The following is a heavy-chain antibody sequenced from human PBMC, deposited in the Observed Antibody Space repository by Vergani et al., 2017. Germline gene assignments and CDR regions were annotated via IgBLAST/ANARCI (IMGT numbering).Heavy chain of an antibody. V-gene: IGHV4-4*02. CDR1: GGSISSDNW. D-gene: IGHD6-19*01. J-gene: IGHJ3*02. Sequence: QVQLQQWGPGLVTPSGTLSLTCAVYGGSISSDNWWNWVRQAPGKGLQWIGEIHRSRSTNYNPSLRRRVTISLDKSKNQFSLKLTSVTAADTAVYYCAKVGRSEVAGTFGAFDIWGQGTMVTVSS. CDR3: AKVGRSEVAGTFGAFDI. CDR2: IHRSRST.